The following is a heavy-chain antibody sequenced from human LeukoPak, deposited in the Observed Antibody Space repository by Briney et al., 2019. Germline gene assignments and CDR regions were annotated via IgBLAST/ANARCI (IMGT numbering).Heavy chain of an antibody. V-gene: IGHV3-33*01. J-gene: IGHJ4*02. CDR3: ARYTTGWFLDY. D-gene: IGHD6-19*01. Sequence: GRSLTLSCAASGFTFSGNGMHWVRQAPGMGLEWLAVIWYDGSKKYYADSVKGRFTISRGNSENTLYLQMNSLRAEDTAVYFCARYTTGWFLDYWGQGTLVTVSS. CDR2: IWYDGSKK. CDR1: GFTFSGNG.